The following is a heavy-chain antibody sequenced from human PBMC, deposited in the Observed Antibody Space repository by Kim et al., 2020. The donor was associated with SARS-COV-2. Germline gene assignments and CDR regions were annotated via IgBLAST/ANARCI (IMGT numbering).Heavy chain of an antibody. Sequence: ASVKVSCKASGYTFTGYYMHWVRQAPGQGLEWMGRINPNSGGTNYAQKFQGRVTMTRDTSISTAYMELSRLRSDDTAVYYCARVVPLPGIAAAGDNIYYYYGMDVWGQGTTVTVSS. D-gene: IGHD6-13*01. CDR3: ARVVPLPGIAAAGDNIYYYYGMDV. CDR1: GYTFTGYY. V-gene: IGHV1-2*06. CDR2: INPNSGGT. J-gene: IGHJ6*02.